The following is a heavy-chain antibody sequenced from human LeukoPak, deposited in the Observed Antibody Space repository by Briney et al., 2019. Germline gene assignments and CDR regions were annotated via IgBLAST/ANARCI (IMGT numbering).Heavy chain of an antibody. Sequence: GGSLRLSCAASGFTLSSYAMHWVRQAPGKGLEWVAVITYDGSNKYYADSVKGRFTISRDNSKNTLYLQMNSLRAEDTAVYYCARGPPMVRGVKFDYWGQGTLVTVSS. CDR3: ARGPPMVRGVKFDY. D-gene: IGHD3-10*01. J-gene: IGHJ4*02. V-gene: IGHV3-30*04. CDR2: ITYDGSNK. CDR1: GFTLSSYA.